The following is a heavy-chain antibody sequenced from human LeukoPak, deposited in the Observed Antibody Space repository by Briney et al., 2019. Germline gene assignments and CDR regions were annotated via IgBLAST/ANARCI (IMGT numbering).Heavy chain of an antibody. D-gene: IGHD3-10*01. CDR3: ARGGTWFGELMDY. Sequence: PGGSLRLSCAASGFTFSSYEMNWVRQASGKGLEWVSYISSSGSTIYYADSVKGRFTISRDNAKNSLYLQMNSLRAEDTAVYYCARGGTWFGELMDYWGQGTLVTVSS. V-gene: IGHV3-48*03. J-gene: IGHJ4*02. CDR2: ISSSGSTI. CDR1: GFTFSSYE.